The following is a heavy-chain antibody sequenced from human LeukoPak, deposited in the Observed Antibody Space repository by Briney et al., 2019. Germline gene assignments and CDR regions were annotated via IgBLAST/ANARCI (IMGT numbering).Heavy chain of an antibody. V-gene: IGHV4-34*01. CDR1: GGSFSGYY. D-gene: IGHD6-19*01. Sequence: SETLSLTCAVYGGSFSGYYWSWIRQPPGKGLEWIGEINHSGSTNYNPSLKSRVTISVDTSKNQSSLKLSSVTAADTAVYFCARDPKSAVGYYYYGMEVWGQGTTVTVSS. CDR3: ARDPKSAVGYYYYGMEV. CDR2: INHSGST. J-gene: IGHJ6*02.